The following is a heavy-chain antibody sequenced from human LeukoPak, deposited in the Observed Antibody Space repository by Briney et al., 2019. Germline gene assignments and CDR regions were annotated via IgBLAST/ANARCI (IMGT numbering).Heavy chain of an antibody. CDR3: ARDEGSGYFWAY. CDR2: IYSGGST. J-gene: IGHJ4*02. D-gene: IGHD3-22*01. CDR1: GFTVSSNY. Sequence: GGSLRLSCAASGFTVSSNYMSWVRQAPGKGLEWVSVIYSGGSTYYADSVKGRFTISRDNSKNTLYLQMNSLGAGDTAVYYCARDEGSGYFWAYWGQGTLVTVSS. V-gene: IGHV3-66*01.